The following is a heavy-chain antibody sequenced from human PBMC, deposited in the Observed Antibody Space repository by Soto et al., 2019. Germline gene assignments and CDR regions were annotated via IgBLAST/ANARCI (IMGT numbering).Heavy chain of an antibody. CDR1: GFSISRSA. D-gene: IGHD1-1*01. Sequence: QVQLVESGGGVVQPGRSLRLSCAASGFSISRSAMHWVRQAPGKGLEWVAVIAYDGSNRWYADSAKGRFTISRDNSKNTVYMQMSSLRGEDTAVYYCARDLQAGSDNGDWVAPWGQGTVVTVSS. V-gene: IGHV3-30*04. CDR2: IAYDGSNR. J-gene: IGHJ5*02. CDR3: ARDLQAGSDNGDWVAP.